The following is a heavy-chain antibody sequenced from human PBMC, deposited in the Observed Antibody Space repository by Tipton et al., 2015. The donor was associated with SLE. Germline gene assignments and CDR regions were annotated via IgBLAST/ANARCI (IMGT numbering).Heavy chain of an antibody. J-gene: IGHJ4*02. CDR3: ARGRYSGSAY. D-gene: IGHD5-12*01. CDR1: GGSFSGYY. V-gene: IGHV4-34*01. CDR2: INHSGST. Sequence: LRLSCAVYGGSFSGYYWSWIRQPPGKGLEWIGEINHSGSTTYNPSLKSRVTISVGTSKNQFSLKLSSVTTADTAVYYCARGRYSGSAYWGQGTLVTVSS.